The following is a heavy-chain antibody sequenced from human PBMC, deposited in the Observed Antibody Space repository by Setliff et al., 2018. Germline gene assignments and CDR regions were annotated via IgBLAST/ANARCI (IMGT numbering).Heavy chain of an antibody. CDR3: SRLVRFCTRTACQRLSGGEF. CDR1: GYTFDDYG. V-gene: IGHV1-18*01. Sequence: VSCKTSGYTFDDYGIAWVRQAPGQGLEWMGWISPHTGNTYYTPKLHGRVTLTTDTSARTAYMELRSLSSDDTAVYYCSRLVRFCTRTACQRLSGGEFWGQGTLVTVSS. D-gene: IGHD2-8*01. J-gene: IGHJ4*02. CDR2: ISPHTGNT.